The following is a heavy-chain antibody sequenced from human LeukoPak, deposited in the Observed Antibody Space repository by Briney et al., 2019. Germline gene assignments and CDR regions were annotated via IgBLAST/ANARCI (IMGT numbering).Heavy chain of an antibody. CDR3: ARASTPDDYVWGSYRRHNWFDP. D-gene: IGHD3-16*02. J-gene: IGHJ5*02. CDR1: GGSFSGYY. V-gene: IGHV4-34*01. Sequence: SETLSLTCAVYGGSFSGYYWSWIRQPPGKGLEWIGEINHSGSTNYNPSLKSRVTISVDTSKNQFSLKLSSMTAADTAVYYCARASTPDDYVWGSYRRHNWFDPWGQGTLVTVSS. CDR2: INHSGST.